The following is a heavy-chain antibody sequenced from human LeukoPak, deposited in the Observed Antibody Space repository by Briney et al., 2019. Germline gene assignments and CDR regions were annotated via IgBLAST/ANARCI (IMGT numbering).Heavy chain of an antibody. J-gene: IGHJ5*02. V-gene: IGHV1-2*02. CDR1: GYTFTSYA. Sequence: ASVKVSCKASGYTFTSYAMHWVRQAPGQGLEWMGWINPNSGGTNYAQKFQGRVTMTRDTSISTAYMELSRLRSDDTAVYYCARGFISGYVDWFDPWGQGTLVTVSS. D-gene: IGHD5-12*01. CDR2: INPNSGGT. CDR3: ARGFISGYVDWFDP.